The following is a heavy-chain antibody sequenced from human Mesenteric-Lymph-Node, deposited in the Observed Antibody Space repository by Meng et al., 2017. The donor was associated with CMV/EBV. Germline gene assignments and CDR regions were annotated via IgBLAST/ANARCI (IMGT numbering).Heavy chain of an antibody. CDR2: IIPVLDIT. Sequence: SVDAFNHYAISWVRQAPGQGLEWMGRIIPVLDITHYAQKFQGRVTITADKSTSTAYMELSSLRSEATAVYYCARGEGYTYTYRNDYWGQGTLVTVSS. CDR3: ARGEGYTYTYRNDY. D-gene: IGHD5-18*01. J-gene: IGHJ4*02. CDR1: VDAFNHYA. V-gene: IGHV1-69*04.